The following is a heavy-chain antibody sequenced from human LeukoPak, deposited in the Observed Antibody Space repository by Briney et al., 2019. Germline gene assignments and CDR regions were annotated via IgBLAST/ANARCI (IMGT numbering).Heavy chain of an antibody. V-gene: IGHV3-23*01. CDR2: ISGSGGST. CDR3: AKGREAYSGSYIPFDY. Sequence: GGSLRLSCAASGFTFSSYAMSWVRQAPGKGLEWVSAISGSGGSTYYADSVKGRFTISRDSSKSTLYLQMNSLRAEDTAVYYCAKGREAYSGSYIPFDYWGQGTLVTVSS. D-gene: IGHD1-26*01. J-gene: IGHJ4*02. CDR1: GFTFSSYA.